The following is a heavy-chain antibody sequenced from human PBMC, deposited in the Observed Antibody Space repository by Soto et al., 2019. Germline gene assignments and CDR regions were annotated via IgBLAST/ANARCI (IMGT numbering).Heavy chain of an antibody. D-gene: IGHD3-22*01. V-gene: IGHV4-59*01. CDR3: ARDRAYYESSGLYFDY. Sequence: PSETLSLTCTVSGDSIRSYYWSWIRQPPGKGLEWIGYIYDSGSTNYNPSLKSRVTISVDTSKSQFSLKQSSVTAADTAVYYCARDRAYYESSGLYFDYWGQGTLVTVSS. CDR1: GDSIRSYY. CDR2: IYDSGST. J-gene: IGHJ4*02.